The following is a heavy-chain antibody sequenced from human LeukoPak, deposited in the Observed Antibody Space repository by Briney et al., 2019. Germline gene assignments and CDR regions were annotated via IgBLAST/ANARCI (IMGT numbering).Heavy chain of an antibody. J-gene: IGHJ4*02. V-gene: IGHV3-33*01. CDR2: IWYDGSKK. Sequence: PGRSLRLSCSAAGFTFSTYGMHWVRQAPGKGLEWVAVIWYDGSKKYYADSVKGRFTISRDNSKNTLYLQMNSLRGEDTAVYYCAIGYCSITNCYAPDFWGQGTLVTVSS. CDR1: GFTFSTYG. D-gene: IGHD2-2*01. CDR3: AIGYCSITNCYAPDF.